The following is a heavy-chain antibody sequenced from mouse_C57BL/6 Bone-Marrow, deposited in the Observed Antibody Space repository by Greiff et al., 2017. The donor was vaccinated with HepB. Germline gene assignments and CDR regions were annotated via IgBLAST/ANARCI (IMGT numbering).Heavy chain of an antibody. CDR3: ARDGYYAYYFDY. CDR1: GYAFSSYW. D-gene: IGHD2-3*01. J-gene: IGHJ2*01. V-gene: IGHV1-80*01. Sequence: VQLQQSGAELVKPGASVKISCKASGYAFSSYWMNWVKQRPGKGLEWIGQIYPGDGDTNYNGKFKGKATLTADKSSSTAYMQLSSLTSEDSAVYFCARDGYYAYYFDYWGQGTTLTVSS. CDR2: IYPGDGDT.